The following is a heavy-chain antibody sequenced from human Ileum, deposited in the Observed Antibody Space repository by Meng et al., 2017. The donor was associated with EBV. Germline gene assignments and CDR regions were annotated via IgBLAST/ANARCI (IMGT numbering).Heavy chain of an antibody. J-gene: IGHJ4*02. Sequence: QWRLQQCGAGLFNPSETLSLTCAFYGGSFSGYYWTLIRQPPGKGLEWIGEINHSGSTNYNPSLKSRVTISVDKNQFSLKLSSVTAADTAVYYCARGFYTYGSSCFDYWGQGTLVTVSS. CDR3: ARGFYTYGSSCFDY. V-gene: IGHV4-34*01. D-gene: IGHD6-13*01. CDR1: GGSFSGYY. CDR2: INHSGST.